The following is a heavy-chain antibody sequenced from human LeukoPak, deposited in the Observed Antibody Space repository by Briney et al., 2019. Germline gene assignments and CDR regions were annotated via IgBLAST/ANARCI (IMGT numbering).Heavy chain of an antibody. Sequence: ASVKVSCKASGYSFSDNYVHWVRQAPGQGLEFMGWINPKSGDTNSSQRFKGRVTLTSDTSISTAYMEMRKLRSDDTAVYFCARGKDDSTGHYDAFDIWGHGTMVTVSS. D-gene: IGHD3-22*01. V-gene: IGHV1-2*02. CDR3: ARGKDDSTGHYDAFDI. CDR1: GYSFSDNY. J-gene: IGHJ3*02. CDR2: INPKSGDT.